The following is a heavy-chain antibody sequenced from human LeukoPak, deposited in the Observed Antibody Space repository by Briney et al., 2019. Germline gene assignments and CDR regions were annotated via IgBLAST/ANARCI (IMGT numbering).Heavy chain of an antibody. J-gene: IGHJ4*02. CDR2: IYSSGST. Sequence: TLSLTCTVSGGSISSGTYYWSWIRQPAGKGLEWIGRIYSSGSTNYNPSLKSRVTISLDASKNQFSLKLSSVTAADTAVCYCARSRQYSSGWYKGVYFDYWGQGTLVTVSS. CDR3: ARSRQYSSGWYKGVYFDY. D-gene: IGHD6-19*01. CDR1: GGSISSGTYY. V-gene: IGHV4-61*02.